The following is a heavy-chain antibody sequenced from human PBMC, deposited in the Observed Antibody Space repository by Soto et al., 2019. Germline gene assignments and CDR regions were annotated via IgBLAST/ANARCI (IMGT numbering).Heavy chain of an antibody. CDR3: ARASRADAFDI. J-gene: IGHJ3*02. V-gene: IGHV4-59*01. CDR2: VYFSGTT. CDR1: GGSISTYY. Sequence: QVQLQESGPGLVRPSETLSLTCTVSGGSISTYYWSWIRQPPGKGLEWIGYVYFSGTTNYNPSLKSRVTISVDTSKNQFSLKLASVTAADTAMYHCARASRADAFDIWGQGTMVAVSS.